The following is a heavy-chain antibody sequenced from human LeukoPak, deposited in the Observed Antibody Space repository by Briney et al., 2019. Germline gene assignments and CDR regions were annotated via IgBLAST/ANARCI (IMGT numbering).Heavy chain of an antibody. CDR2: ISDSADRT. D-gene: IGHD2-21*01. CDR1: EFTFSSYA. Sequence: GGSLRLSCAASEFTFSSYAMQWVRQAPGKGLEWVSGISDSADRTYYADSVKGRFTISRDNSKDTLYLQINSLRAEDTAVYYGAKYPIAKGPPGALDVWGQGNTVTVSS. J-gene: IGHJ6*02. V-gene: IGHV3-23*01. CDR3: AKYPIAKGPPGALDV.